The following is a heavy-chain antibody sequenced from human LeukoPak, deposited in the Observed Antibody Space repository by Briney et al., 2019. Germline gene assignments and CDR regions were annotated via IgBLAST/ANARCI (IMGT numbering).Heavy chain of an antibody. CDR1: GFTFSSYA. CDR2: ISGSGGST. D-gene: IGHD6-6*01. CDR3: AKPTKYSSSSGAFDY. J-gene: IGHJ4*02. Sequence: GGSLRLSCAASGFTFSSYAMSWVRQAPGKGLEWVSAISGSGGSTYYADSVKGRFTISRDNSKNTLYLQMNSLRAEDTAVYYCAKPTKYSSSSGAFDYWGQGTVVTVSS. V-gene: IGHV3-23*01.